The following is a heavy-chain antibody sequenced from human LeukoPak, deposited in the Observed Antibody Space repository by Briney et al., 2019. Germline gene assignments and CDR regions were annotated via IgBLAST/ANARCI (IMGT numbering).Heavy chain of an antibody. CDR3: ARLNGGN. Sequence: PSETQSLTCTVSGDSISTYYWSWIRQPPGKGLEWIGYIDYSGSTAYNPSLNGRVAVSLDASKNQFSLKLRSVTAADTAVYYCARLNGGNWGPGILVTVSS. D-gene: IGHD4-23*01. CDR1: GDSISTYY. J-gene: IGHJ4*02. CDR2: IDYSGST. V-gene: IGHV4-59*08.